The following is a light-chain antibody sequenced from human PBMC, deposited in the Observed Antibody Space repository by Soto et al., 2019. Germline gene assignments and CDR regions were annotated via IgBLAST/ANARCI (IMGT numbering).Light chain of an antibody. CDR3: HHYGRTPT. CDR1: QSVNSRY. CDR2: GAS. J-gene: IGKJ5*01. Sequence: ESILTQSTGTLSLYPGERATLSCGASQSVNSRYLAWYQKKPGQVPRLLIYGASSRATGIPDRISGSGSGADFTLTISRLEPEDFAVYFCHHYGRTPTFGQGTRLE. V-gene: IGKV3-20*01.